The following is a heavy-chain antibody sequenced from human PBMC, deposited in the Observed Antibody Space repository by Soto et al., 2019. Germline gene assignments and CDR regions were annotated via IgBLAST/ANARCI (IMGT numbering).Heavy chain of an antibody. CDR3: ARERGSGWTFDY. J-gene: IGHJ4*02. CDR2: ISSSSTI. CDR1: GFTFSTYS. V-gene: IGHV3-48*01. Sequence: EVQLVESGGDLVQPGGSLRLSCAASGFTFSTYSMNWVRQAPGKGLEWVSSISSSSTIYYADSVKGRFTISRANVQNSVYLRMNSLRAEDTAVYYCARERGSGWTFDYWGQGTLVTVSS. D-gene: IGHD6-19*01.